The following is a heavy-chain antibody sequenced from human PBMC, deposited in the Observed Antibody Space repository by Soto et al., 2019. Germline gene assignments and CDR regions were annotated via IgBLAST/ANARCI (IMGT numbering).Heavy chain of an antibody. CDR2: ISGSGGST. D-gene: IGHD3-10*02. J-gene: IGHJ4*02. Sequence: GGSLRLSCAASGFTFSSYAMSWVRQAPGKGLEWVSAISGSGGSTYYADSVKGRFTISRDNSKNTLYLQMNSLRAEDTAVYYCARPVRGAHSPFVYWGQGTLVTVSS. CDR1: GFTFSSYA. V-gene: IGHV3-23*01. CDR3: ARPVRGAHSPFVY.